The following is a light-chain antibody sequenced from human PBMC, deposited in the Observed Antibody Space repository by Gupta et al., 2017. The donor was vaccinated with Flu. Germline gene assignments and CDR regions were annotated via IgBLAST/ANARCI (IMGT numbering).Light chain of an antibody. J-gene: IGLJ2*01. Sequence: QSVLTQPSSLSGAPGQRITISCAGTSSNIGAGYAVHWYQQLPVTAPKLLIHGNNNGPSGVPDRVSGSRSETSASLAISGLQAEDEAVYYCQSYDGSLNTQVIFGGGTKVTVL. V-gene: IGLV1-40*01. CDR3: QSYDGSLNTQVI. CDR1: SSNIGAGYA. CDR2: GNN.